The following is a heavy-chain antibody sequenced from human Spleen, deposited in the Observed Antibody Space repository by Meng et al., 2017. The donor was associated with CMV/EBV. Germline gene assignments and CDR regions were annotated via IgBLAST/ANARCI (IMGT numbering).Heavy chain of an antibody. Sequence: GGSLRLSCKGSGYSFTSATYSIAWVRQMPGKGLEWMGIIYPGDSDTRYSPSFQGQVTISADKSISTAYLQWSSLKASDTAMYYCARLRRGPGTPGEWGQGTLVTVSS. D-gene: IGHD1-7*01. J-gene: IGHJ4*02. CDR3: ARLRRGPGTPGE. V-gene: IGHV5-51*01. CDR2: IYPGDSDT. CDR1: GYSFTSATYS.